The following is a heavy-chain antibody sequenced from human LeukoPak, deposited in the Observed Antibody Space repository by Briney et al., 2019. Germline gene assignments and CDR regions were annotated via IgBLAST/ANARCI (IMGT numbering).Heavy chain of an antibody. CDR2: INPNSGGT. CDR1: GYTFIDYY. Sequence: WASVKVSYKASGYTFIDYYIHWVRQAPGQGLEWLGWINPNSGGTSYAQKVQGRVNLIRETSINTAYMELSRLTSDDTALYYCARSGSRGRSYDDAFDIWGQGTMVTVSS. J-gene: IGHJ3*02. D-gene: IGHD3-16*01. V-gene: IGHV1-2*02. CDR3: ARSGSRGRSYDDAFDI.